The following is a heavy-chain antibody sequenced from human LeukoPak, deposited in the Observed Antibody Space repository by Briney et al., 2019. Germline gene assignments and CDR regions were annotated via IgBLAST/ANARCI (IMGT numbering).Heavy chain of an antibody. V-gene: IGHV4-31*03. CDR2: SHHSGSS. Sequence: PSQTLSLTCTVSGGSISSGGYYWSWIRQHPGKGLGWIGYSHHSGSSYYNPSLKSRLTISLDTSKNQFSLKLSSVTAADTAVYYCARLHSDAFDIWGQGKMVTVSS. CDR3: ARLHSDAFDI. CDR1: GGSISSGGYY. J-gene: IGHJ3*02.